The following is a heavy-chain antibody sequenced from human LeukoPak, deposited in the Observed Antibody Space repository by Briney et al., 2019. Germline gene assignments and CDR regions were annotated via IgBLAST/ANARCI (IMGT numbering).Heavy chain of an antibody. CDR2: ISAYNGNT. Sequence: ASVKVSCKASGYTFTSYGISWVRQAPGQGLEWMGWISAYNGNTNYAQKPQGRVTMTTDTSTSTAYMELRSLRSDDTAVYYCAREREVVVTAPTPFNWFDPWGQGTLVTVSS. D-gene: IGHD2-21*02. J-gene: IGHJ5*02. CDR1: GYTFTSYG. V-gene: IGHV1-18*01. CDR3: AREREVVVTAPTPFNWFDP.